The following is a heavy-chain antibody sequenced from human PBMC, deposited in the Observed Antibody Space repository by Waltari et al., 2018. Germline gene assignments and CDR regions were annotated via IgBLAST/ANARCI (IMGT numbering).Heavy chain of an antibody. J-gene: IGHJ4*02. V-gene: IGHV3-21*01. CDR3: AREWGVMVGTAGYYFDY. CDR1: GFTFSSYT. CDR2: ISSGSSYI. Sequence: EVQLVGSGGGLVKHGGYLRLSCSASGFTFSSYTLNWVRQAPGKGREWVSSISSGSSYIFYADSVKGRFTISRDNAKNSLYLQMNSLRVEDTAVYYCAREWGVMVGTAGYYFDYWGQGSLVTVSS. D-gene: IGHD3-9*01.